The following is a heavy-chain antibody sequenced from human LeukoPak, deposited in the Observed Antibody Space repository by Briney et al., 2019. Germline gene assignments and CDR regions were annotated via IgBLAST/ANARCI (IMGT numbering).Heavy chain of an antibody. CDR3: ARDSSSIVGPRFDY. CDR2: IKQDGSEK. Sequence: PGGSLRLSCADSGFTFRGYSMSWGRQAPGKGLEWVAIIKQDGSEKYYLDSVKGRFTISRDNAGNSLYLQTNSLRAEDTAVYYCARDSSSIVGPRFDYWGQGILVTVSS. CDR1: GFTFRGYS. J-gene: IGHJ4*02. V-gene: IGHV3-7*01. D-gene: IGHD1-26*01.